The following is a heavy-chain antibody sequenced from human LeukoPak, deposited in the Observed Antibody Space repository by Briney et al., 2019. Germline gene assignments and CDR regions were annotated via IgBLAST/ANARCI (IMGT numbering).Heavy chain of an antibody. CDR3: ARDRAARVHYYMDV. D-gene: IGHD6-6*01. V-gene: IGHV3-74*01. CDR1: GFTFSSYW. Sequence: LSGGSLRLSCAASGFTFSSYWMHWVRQAPGKGLVCVSRINSDGSSTSYADSVKGRFTISRDNAKNTLYLQMNSLRAEDTAVYYCARDRAARVHYYMDVWGKGTTVTVSS. J-gene: IGHJ6*03. CDR2: INSDGSST.